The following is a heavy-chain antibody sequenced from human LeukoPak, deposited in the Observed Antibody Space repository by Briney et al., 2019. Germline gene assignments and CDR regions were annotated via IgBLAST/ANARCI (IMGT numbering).Heavy chain of an antibody. Sequence: ASVKVSCKASGGTFSSYAISWVRQAPGQGLEWMGGIIPIFGTANYAQKFQGRVTITADKSTSTAYMELSSLRSEDTAVYYCARGEGIAVAATGEYYFDYWGQGTLVTVSS. CDR2: IIPIFGTA. J-gene: IGHJ4*02. D-gene: IGHD6-19*01. V-gene: IGHV1-69*06. CDR1: GGTFSSYA. CDR3: ARGEGIAVAATGEYYFDY.